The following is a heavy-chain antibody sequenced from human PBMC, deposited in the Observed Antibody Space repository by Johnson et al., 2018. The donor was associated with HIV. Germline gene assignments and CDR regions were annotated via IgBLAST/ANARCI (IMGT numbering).Heavy chain of an antibody. V-gene: IGHV3-53*01. CDR3: ARVDTAMPWRAAFDI. D-gene: IGHD5-18*01. CDR1: GFTVSSNY. Sequence: VQLVESGGGLIQPGWSLRLSCAASGFTVSSNYMSWVRQAPGKGLEWVSAISGSGGSTYYADSVKGRFTISRDNSKNTLYLQMNSLRAEDTAVYYCARVDTAMPWRAAFDIWGQGTMVTVSS. CDR2: SGSGGST. J-gene: IGHJ3*02.